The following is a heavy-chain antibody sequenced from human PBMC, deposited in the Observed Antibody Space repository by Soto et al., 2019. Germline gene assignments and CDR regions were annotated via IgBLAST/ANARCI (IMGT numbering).Heavy chain of an antibody. V-gene: IGHV4-30-4*01. CDR1: GGTISGGDYY. Sequence: QVHLQESGPGLVKSSQTQSLTCTVTGGTISGGDYYWSWIRQPPGKGLEWIGYIYYSGSTYYNPSLKSRVTISVDTSKNQFSLKLSSVTAADTAVYYCARDKQQLGSDYWGQGTLVTVSS. J-gene: IGHJ4*02. CDR2: IYYSGST. D-gene: IGHD6-13*01. CDR3: ARDKQQLGSDY.